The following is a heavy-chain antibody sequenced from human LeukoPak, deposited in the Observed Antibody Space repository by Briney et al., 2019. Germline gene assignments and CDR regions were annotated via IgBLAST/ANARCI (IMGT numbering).Heavy chain of an antibody. D-gene: IGHD3-16*01. CDR2: VSASGGST. J-gene: IGHJ4*02. CDR1: GFTFSTYA. V-gene: IGHV3-23*01. CDR3: AKDYRKAGGYYFDY. Sequence: GGSLRLSCAASGFTFSTYAMSWVRQAPGKGLEWVSGVSASGGSTYYADSVKGRFTISRDNSKNTLYLEMNSLRAEDTAVYYCAKDYRKAGGYYFDYWGQGTLVIVSS.